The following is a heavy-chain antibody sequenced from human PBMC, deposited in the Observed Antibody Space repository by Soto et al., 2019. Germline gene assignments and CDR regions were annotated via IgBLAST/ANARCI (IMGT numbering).Heavy chain of an antibody. CDR3: ARATSPEVAGPQFDY. CDR2: IIAYNFNT. D-gene: IGHD6-19*01. V-gene: IGHV1-18*01. Sequence: ASVKVSCKASGYTFTTYGISLVRQAPVQVVELIVWIIAYNFNTNYSQKLQGRFTITTYTSTITSYIELMILISDDTAVYYCARATSPEVAGPQFDYWGQGTRVTVSS. CDR1: GYTFTTYG. J-gene: IGHJ4*02.